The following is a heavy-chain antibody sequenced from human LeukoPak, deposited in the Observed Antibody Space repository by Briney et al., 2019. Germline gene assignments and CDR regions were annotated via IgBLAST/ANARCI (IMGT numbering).Heavy chain of an antibody. CDR1: GYSISSGYY. CDR2: IYHSGST. V-gene: IGHV4-38-2*02. CDR3: ARLLFGVVDY. D-gene: IGHD3-3*01. J-gene: IGHJ4*02. Sequence: SETLSRTCTVSGYSISSGYYWGWIRQPPGKGLEWIGSIYHSGSTYYNPSLKSRVTISVDTSKNQFSLKLSSVTAADTAVYYCARLLFGVVDYWGQGTLVTVSS.